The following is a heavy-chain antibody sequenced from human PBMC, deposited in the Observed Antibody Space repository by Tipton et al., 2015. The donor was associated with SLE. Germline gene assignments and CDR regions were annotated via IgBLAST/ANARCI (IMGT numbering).Heavy chain of an antibody. CDR1: GFTFSSYA. J-gene: IGHJ4*02. Sequence: SLRLSCAASGFTFSSYAMSWVRQAPGKGLEWVSVIYSGGSTYYADSVKGRLTISRDNSKNTLYLQMNSLRAEDTAVYYCAKVGYGSGSYPFDYWGQGTLVTVSS. CDR2: IYSGGST. D-gene: IGHD3-10*01. V-gene: IGHV3-23*03. CDR3: AKVGYGSGSYPFDY.